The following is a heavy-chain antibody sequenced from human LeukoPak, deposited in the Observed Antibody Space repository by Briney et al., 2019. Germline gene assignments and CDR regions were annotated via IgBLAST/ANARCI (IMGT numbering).Heavy chain of an antibody. CDR2: ITSSSTYI. D-gene: IGHD3-10*01. CDR3: ARDSGEVPDY. J-gene: IGHJ4*02. Sequence: KPGGSLRLSCAASGFTFSNYNMNWVRQAPGKGLEWVSSITSSSTYIYYADSVKGRFTISRDNSKNTLYLQMNSLRPEDTAVYYCARDSGEVPDYWGQGTLVTVSS. V-gene: IGHV3-21*01. CDR1: GFTFSNYN.